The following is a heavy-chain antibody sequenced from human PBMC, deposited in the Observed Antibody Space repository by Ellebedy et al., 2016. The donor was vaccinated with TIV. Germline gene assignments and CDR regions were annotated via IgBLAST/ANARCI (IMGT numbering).Heavy chain of an antibody. CDR2: IYYSGST. CDR3: ARGLGPIGYCSSTSCYWDH. V-gene: IGHV4-30-4*08. J-gene: IGHJ4*02. CDR1: GGSISSGDCY. D-gene: IGHD2-2*01. Sequence: SETLSLXXTVSGGSISSGDCYWSCIRQPPGKGLEWIGFIYYSGSTYYNPSLKSRVTISVDTSKNQFSLKLTSVTAADTAVYYCARGLGPIGYCSSTSCYWDHWGRGTLVTVSS.